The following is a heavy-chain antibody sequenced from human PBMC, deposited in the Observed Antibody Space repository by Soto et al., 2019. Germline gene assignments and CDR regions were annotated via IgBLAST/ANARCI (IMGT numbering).Heavy chain of an antibody. J-gene: IGHJ3*02. CDR3: AREPRYCRGGSCSITGDAYDI. D-gene: IGHD2-15*01. Sequence: GGSLRLSCAASGFTFSSYAMHWLRQAPGKGLEWVAVISYDGSNKYYADSVKGRFTISRDNSDNTLHLQMNNLRVEDTAVYYCAREPRYCRGGSCSITGDAYDIWGQGTMVTVS. V-gene: IGHV3-30-3*01. CDR1: GFTFSSYA. CDR2: ISYDGSNK.